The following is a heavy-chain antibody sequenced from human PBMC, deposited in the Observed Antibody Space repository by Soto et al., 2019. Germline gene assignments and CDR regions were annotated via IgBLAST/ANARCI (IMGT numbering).Heavy chain of an antibody. CDR1: GGSISGSY. D-gene: IGHD5-18*01. CDR3: AREGAMVMDAGYYYGMDV. J-gene: IGHJ6*02. Sequence: SETLSLTCSVSGGSISGSYWSWIRQSPGKGLEWLGYVYYSGSTYYNPSLKSRVTISVDTSKNQFSLKLSSVTAADTAVYYCAREGAMVMDAGYYYGMDVWGQGTTVTVSS. CDR2: VYYSGST. V-gene: IGHV4-59*12.